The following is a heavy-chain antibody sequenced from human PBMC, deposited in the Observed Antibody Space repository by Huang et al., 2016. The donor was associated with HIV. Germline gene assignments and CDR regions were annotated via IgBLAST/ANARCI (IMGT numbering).Heavy chain of an antibody. V-gene: IGHV4-59*01. J-gene: IGHJ5*02. CDR1: GGSMSSYY. D-gene: IGHD6-6*01. CDR2: IYYSGST. CDR3: ASASIAARRWFDP. Sequence: QVQLQESGPGLVKPSEILSLTCTVSGGSMSSYYWSWIRQPPGKGLEWIGYIYYSGSTNYNPSLKSRVTISVDTSKNQFSLRLSSVTAADTAVYYCASASIAARRWFDPWGQGSLVTVSS.